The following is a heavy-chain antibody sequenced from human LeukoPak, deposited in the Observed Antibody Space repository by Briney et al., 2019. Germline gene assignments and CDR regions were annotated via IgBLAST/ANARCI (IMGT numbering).Heavy chain of an antibody. V-gene: IGHV1-18*01. J-gene: IGHJ4*02. Sequence: ASVKVSCKASGYTFTSYGISWVRQAPGQGLEWMGWISAYNGNTNYAQKLQGRVTMTTDTSTSTAYMELRGLRSDDTAVYYCARGTAGGGLPGGYYFDYWGQGTLVTVSS. CDR3: ARGTAGGGLPGGYYFDY. D-gene: IGHD2-15*01. CDR2: ISAYNGNT. CDR1: GYTFTSYG.